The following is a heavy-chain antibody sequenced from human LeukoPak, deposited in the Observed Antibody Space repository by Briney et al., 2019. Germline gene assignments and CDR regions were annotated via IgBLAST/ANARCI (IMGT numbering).Heavy chain of an antibody. CDR1: GYTFTSYY. D-gene: IGHD6-6*01. CDR3: ARDRPSEYGSRVAARNDY. V-gene: IGHV1-46*03. CDR2: INPSGGST. Sequence: ASVKVSCKASGYTFTSYYMHWVRQAPGQGLEWMGIINPSGGSTSYAQKFQGRVTMTRDTSTSTVYMELSSLRSEDTAVYYCARDRPSEYGSRVAARNDYWGQGTLVTVSS. J-gene: IGHJ4*02.